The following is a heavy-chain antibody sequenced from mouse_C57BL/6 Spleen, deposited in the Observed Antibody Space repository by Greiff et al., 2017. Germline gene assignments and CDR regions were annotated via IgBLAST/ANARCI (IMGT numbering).Heavy chain of an antibody. CDR3: ARRGTGTYFDY. V-gene: IGHV1-69*01. J-gene: IGHJ2*01. CDR2: IDPSDSYT. D-gene: IGHD4-1*01. CDR1: GYTFTSYW. Sequence: QVQLKQPGAELVMPGASVKLSCKASGYTFTSYWMHWVKQRPGQGLEWIGEIDPSDSYTNYNQKFKGKSTLTVDKSSSTAYMQLSSLTSEDSAVYYCARRGTGTYFDYWGQGTTLTVSS.